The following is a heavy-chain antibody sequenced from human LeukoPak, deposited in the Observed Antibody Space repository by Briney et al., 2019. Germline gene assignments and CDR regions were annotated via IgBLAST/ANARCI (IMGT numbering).Heavy chain of an antibody. V-gene: IGHV1-18*01. D-gene: IGHD3-22*01. CDR2: ISAYNGNT. CDR3: ARVYYYDSSGYYFLDY. Sequence: GASVKVSCKASGYTFTSYGISWVRQAPEQGLEWMGWISAYNGNTNYAQKLQGRVTMTTDTSTSTAYMELRSLRSDDTAVYYCARVYYYDSSGYYFLDYWGQGTLVTVSS. CDR1: GYTFTSYG. J-gene: IGHJ4*02.